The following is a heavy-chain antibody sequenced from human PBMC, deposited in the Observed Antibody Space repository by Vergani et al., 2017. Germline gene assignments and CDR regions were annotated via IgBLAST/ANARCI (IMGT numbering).Heavy chain of an antibody. CDR1: GFTVSSNY. D-gene: IGHD6-19*01. J-gene: IGHJ4*02. V-gene: IGHV3-66*02. CDR3: ASSAGSGWYYFDY. CDR2: IYSGGST. Sequence: EVQLVESGGGLVQPGGSLRLSCAASGFTVSSNYMSWVRQAPWKGLEWVSVIYSGGSTYYADSVKGRFTISRDNSKNTLYLQMNSLRAEDTAVYYCASSAGSGWYYFDYWGQGTLVTVSS.